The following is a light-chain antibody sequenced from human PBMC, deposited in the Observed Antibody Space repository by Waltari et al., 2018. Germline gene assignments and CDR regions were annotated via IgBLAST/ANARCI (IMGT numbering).Light chain of an antibody. CDR3: AAWDNSLTSVL. J-gene: IGLJ2*01. Sequence: QSVLTQPPSASGAPGQSVTIYCSGNSSNIGSKYVHWYQQLPGTAPKVLIYYSNQRPSGVPDRFSGSKSGTSASLAITGLRSEDEADYYCAAWDNSLTSVLFGGGTRLTVL. V-gene: IGLV1-47*02. CDR1: SSNIGSKY. CDR2: YSN.